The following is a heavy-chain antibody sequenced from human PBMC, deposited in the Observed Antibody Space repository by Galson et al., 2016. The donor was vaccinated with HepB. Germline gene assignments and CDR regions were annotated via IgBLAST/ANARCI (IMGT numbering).Heavy chain of an antibody. J-gene: IGHJ4*02. CDR1: GFSFSSYG. Sequence: SLRLSCAASGFSFSSYGMNWVRQAPGKGLEWLSHINRDSKAMFYADSVKGRFTIARDNSKNTVYLQMDSLRAEDTAVYYCARDTWTWNGGQGALVTVSS. CDR3: ARDTWTWN. V-gene: IGHV3-48*04. D-gene: IGHD1-1*01. CDR2: INRDSKAM.